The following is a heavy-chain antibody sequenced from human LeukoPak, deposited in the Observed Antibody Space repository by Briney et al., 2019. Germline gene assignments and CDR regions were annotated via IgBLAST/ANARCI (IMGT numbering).Heavy chain of an antibody. D-gene: IGHD2-15*01. V-gene: IGHV1-2*02. CDR1: GYTFTGYY. CDR3: ARGPYCSGGSCYLWVGYYYYYMDV. Sequence: GASVKVSCKASGYTFTGYYMHWVRQAPGQGLEWMGWINPNSGGTNYAQKFQGRVTMTRDTSISTAYMELSRLRSDDTAVYYCARGPYCSGGSCYLWVGYYYYYMDVWGKGTTVTVSS. CDR2: INPNSGGT. J-gene: IGHJ6*03.